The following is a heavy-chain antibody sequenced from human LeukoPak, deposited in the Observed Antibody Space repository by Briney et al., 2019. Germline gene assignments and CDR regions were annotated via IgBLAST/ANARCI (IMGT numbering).Heavy chain of an antibody. CDR3: AREAPSLRFLEWLSRGGNNWFDP. V-gene: IGHV1-18*01. CDR2: ISAYNGNT. J-gene: IGHJ5*02. Sequence: ASVKVSCKASGYTFTSYGISWVRQAPGQGLEWMGWISAYNGNTNYAQKLQGRVTMTTDTSTSTAYMELRSLRSDDTAVYYCAREAPSLRFLEWLSRGGNNWFDPWGQGTLVTVSS. D-gene: IGHD3-3*01. CDR1: GYTFTSYG.